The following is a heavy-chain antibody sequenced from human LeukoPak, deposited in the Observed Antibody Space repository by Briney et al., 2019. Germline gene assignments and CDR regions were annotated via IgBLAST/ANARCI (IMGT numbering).Heavy chain of an antibody. CDR2: LYSGGST. V-gene: IGHV3-66*01. Sequence: GGSLSLSCAASGFTVSSNYMSWVRQAPGKVLEWVSLLYSGGSTYYADSVKGRFTISRDNSKNTLYLQMNSLRAEDTAVYYCASRDKGYYYGMDVWGQGTTVTVSS. CDR3: ASRDKGYYYGMDV. J-gene: IGHJ6*02. CDR1: GFTVSSNY. D-gene: IGHD5-24*01.